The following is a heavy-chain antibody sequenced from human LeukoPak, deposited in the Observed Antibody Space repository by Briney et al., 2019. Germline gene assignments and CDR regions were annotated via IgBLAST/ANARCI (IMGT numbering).Heavy chain of an antibody. CDR3: ARAPGYYYDSSGYFWHFQH. V-gene: IGHV1-69*13. CDR2: IIPIFGTA. J-gene: IGHJ1*01. D-gene: IGHD3-22*01. Sequence: ASVKVSCKASGGTFSSYAISWVRQAPGQGLEWMGGIIPIFGTANYAQKFQGRVTITADESTSTAYMELSSLRSEDTAVYYCARAPGYYYDSSGYFWHFQHWGQGTLATVSS. CDR1: GGTFSSYA.